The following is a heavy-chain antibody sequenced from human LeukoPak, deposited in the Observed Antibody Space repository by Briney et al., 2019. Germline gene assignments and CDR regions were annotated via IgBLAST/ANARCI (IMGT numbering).Heavy chain of an antibody. J-gene: IGHJ6*02. CDR3: ARERAPMITYRDGMDV. Sequence: GGSLSLSCSASGFTFSDHYMSWIRQAPGKGLEWVSHISGSGNTMYYADSVRGRFTISRDNAKNSVYLQMSSLRADDTAIYYCARERAPMITYRDGMDVWGQGTTVTVS. D-gene: IGHD3-16*01. V-gene: IGHV3-11*01. CDR1: GFTFSDHY. CDR2: ISGSGNTM.